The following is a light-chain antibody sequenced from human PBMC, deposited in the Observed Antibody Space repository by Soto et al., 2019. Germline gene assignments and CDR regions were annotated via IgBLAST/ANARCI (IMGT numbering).Light chain of an antibody. Sequence: QPVLTQPASVSGSPGQSIAISCTGTASDVGGYGNLSWYQQHPGRAPKLIIYDVNYRPSGVSDRFSASKSGNTASLTISGLQSEDEADYYCSSSSGRSYIVLFGGGTQLTVL. CDR3: SSSSGRSYIVL. J-gene: IGLJ2*01. V-gene: IGLV2-14*03. CDR1: ASDVGGYGN. CDR2: DVN.